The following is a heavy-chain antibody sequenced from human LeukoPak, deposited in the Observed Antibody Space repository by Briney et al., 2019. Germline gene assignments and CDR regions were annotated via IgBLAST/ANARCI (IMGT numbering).Heavy chain of an antibody. CDR2: LRGDADGI. D-gene: IGHD3-16*01. V-gene: IGHV3-23*01. Sequence: GGSLRLSCAASGFTFSTYAMSWVRQAPGEGLEWVSLLRGDADGIYYTDSVEGRLTISRDNSKNTLYLQMNSLRAEDTAVYYCAKAYSNAYPYYFDYWGQGALVTVSS. J-gene: IGHJ4*02. CDR1: GFTFSTYA. CDR3: AKAYSNAYPYYFDY.